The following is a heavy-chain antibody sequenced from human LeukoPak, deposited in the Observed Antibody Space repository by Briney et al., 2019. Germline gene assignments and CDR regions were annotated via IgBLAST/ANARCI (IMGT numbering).Heavy chain of an antibody. J-gene: IGHJ6*04. V-gene: IGHV1-46*01. CDR2: INPSGGST. Sequence: ASVKVSCKASGYTFTSYYMHWVRQAPGQGLEWMGMINPSGGSTSYAQKFQGRVTITRDTSTSTVYMELSSLRSEDTAVYYCAGGHYDILTGYTPGGMDVWGKGTTVTVSS. D-gene: IGHD3-9*01. CDR3: AGGHYDILTGYTPGGMDV. CDR1: GYTFTSYY.